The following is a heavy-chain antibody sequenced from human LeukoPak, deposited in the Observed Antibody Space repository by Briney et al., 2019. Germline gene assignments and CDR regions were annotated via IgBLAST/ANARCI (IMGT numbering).Heavy chain of an antibody. V-gene: IGHV3-23*01. D-gene: IGHD2-21*02. J-gene: IGHJ4*02. CDR2: ITGSSGRT. CDR1: GFTFSSYA. CDR3: AKISDGADFDY. Sequence: PGGSLRLSCAASGFTFSSYAMSWVRQAPGKGLEWVSAITGSSGRTYYADSVKGRFTISRDNSKNTLYLQMNSLRAEDTAVYYCAKISDGADFDYWGQGNLVTVSS.